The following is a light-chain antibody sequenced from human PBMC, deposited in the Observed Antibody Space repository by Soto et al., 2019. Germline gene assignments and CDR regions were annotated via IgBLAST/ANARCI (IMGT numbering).Light chain of an antibody. CDR3: QQYVSSPWA. CDR1: QSVTNSF. CDR2: GAS. J-gene: IGKJ1*01. V-gene: IGKV3-20*01. Sequence: EIVLAQSPGTLSLSPGERATLSCRASQSVTNSFLAWYQQKPGQAPRLLIYGASRRATGIPDRFTGSGSGTDFPLTISRLGPEDFAVYYCQQYVSSPWAFGQGTKVEI.